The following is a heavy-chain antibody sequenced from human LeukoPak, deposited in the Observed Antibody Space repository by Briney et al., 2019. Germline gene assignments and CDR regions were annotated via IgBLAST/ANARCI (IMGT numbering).Heavy chain of an antibody. CDR2: ISGSGGST. CDR3: AKFKSFGAAIGSMDV. J-gene: IGHJ6*03. D-gene: IGHD2-2*02. CDR1: GFTFSSYW. Sequence: GGSLRLSCAASGFTFSSYWVHWVRQAPGKGLEWVSAISGSGGSTYYADSVKGRFTISRDNSKNTLYLQMNSLRAEDTAVYYCAKFKSFGAAIGSMDVWGKGTTVTVSS. V-gene: IGHV3-23*01.